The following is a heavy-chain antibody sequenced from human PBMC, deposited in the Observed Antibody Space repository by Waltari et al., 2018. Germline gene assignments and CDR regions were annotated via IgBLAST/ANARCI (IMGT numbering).Heavy chain of an antibody. CDR3: ATPFYNWDDPLHS. J-gene: IGHJ4*02. CDR1: GITFSNYA. V-gene: IGHV3-23*01. CDR2: STVGDDT. Sequence: EVQLLESGGDLVQPGGSLRLSCAASGITFSNYAINWVRLAPGTGLEWVSVSTVGDDTYYADSVKGRFTISRDTSKDTVHLQMNGLRAEDTAVYYCATPFYNWDDPLHSWGQGTLVTVSS. D-gene: IGHD1-20*01.